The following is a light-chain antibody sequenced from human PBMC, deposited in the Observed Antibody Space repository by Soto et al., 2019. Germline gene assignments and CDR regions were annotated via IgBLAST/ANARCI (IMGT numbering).Light chain of an antibody. Sequence: QSALTQPRSVSGSLGQAVTISCTGTSVNVGGYNYVSWYQHHPGKAPKLIIYDVSERPSGVPDRFSGSKSANTASLTISGLQGEDEADYYCCSYAGPYSWVFGGGTKLTVL. V-gene: IGLV2-11*01. CDR1: SVNVGGYNY. CDR3: CSYAGPYSWV. J-gene: IGLJ3*02. CDR2: DVS.